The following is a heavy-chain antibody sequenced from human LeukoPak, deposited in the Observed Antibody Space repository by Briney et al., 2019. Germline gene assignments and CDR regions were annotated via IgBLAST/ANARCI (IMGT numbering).Heavy chain of an antibody. J-gene: IGHJ3*02. V-gene: IGHV3-30-3*01. Sequence: GGSLRLSCAASGFTFSSYAMHWVRQAPGKGVEGVAVISYDGSNKYYADSVKGRLNITRDNSRTALYLQMNSLRADGTAVYSCAKDRARLYNNVWRGYRPGTSETWGQGTMGTVSS. CDR1: GFTFSSYA. CDR2: ISYDGSNK. D-gene: IGHD3-3*01. CDR3: AKDRARLYNNVWRGYRPGTSET.